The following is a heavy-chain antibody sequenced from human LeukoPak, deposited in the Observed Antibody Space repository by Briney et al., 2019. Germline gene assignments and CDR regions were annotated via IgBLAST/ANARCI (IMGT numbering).Heavy chain of an antibody. Sequence: PSETLSLTCAVSGYSISSGYYWGWIRQPPGKGLEWIGSIYRSGSTYYNPSLKSRVTISVDTSKNQFSLKLSSVTAADTAVYYCARGWDSSGWYILFGYWGQGTLVTVSS. V-gene: IGHV4-38-2*01. CDR2: IYRSGST. CDR1: GYSISSGYY. CDR3: ARGWDSSGWYILFGY. J-gene: IGHJ4*02. D-gene: IGHD6-19*01.